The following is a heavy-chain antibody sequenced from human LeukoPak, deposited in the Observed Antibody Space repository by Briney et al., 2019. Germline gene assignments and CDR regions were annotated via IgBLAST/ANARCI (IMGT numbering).Heavy chain of an antibody. CDR2: IRYDGSNK. CDR3: ARVRIGAPYYFDY. CDR1: GFTFSSYG. D-gene: IGHD3-3*01. V-gene: IGHV3-30*02. Sequence: GGSLRLSCAASGFTFSSYGMHWVRQAPGKGLEWVAFIRYDGSNKYYADSVKGRFTISRDNFKHTLYLQMNSLRTEDTAVYYCARVRIGAPYYFDYWGQGPLVTVSS. J-gene: IGHJ4*02.